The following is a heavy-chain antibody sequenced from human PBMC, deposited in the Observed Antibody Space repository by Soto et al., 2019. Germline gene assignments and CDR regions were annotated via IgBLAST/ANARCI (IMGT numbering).Heavy chain of an antibody. CDR2: IKPDESEK. V-gene: IGHV3-7*01. D-gene: IGHD4-4*01. J-gene: IGHJ5*02. Sequence: EVQLVESGGGLVQPGGSLRLSCPAFGFTFSDSWMTWVRQAPGKGLEWVARIKPDESEKKYADSVKGRFSISRDNAKNSMYLQMDSLRGEDTAVYYCVRGGSNYASWGQGTLVTVSS. CDR1: GFTFSDSW. CDR3: VRGGSNYAS.